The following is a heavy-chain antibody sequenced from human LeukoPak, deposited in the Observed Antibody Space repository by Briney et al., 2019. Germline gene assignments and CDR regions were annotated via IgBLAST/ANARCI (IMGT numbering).Heavy chain of an antibody. J-gene: IGHJ4*02. CDR3: ARAPVTSCRGAFCYPFDI. CDR2: TRRSDAGT. D-gene: IGHD2-15*01. CDR1: GFPFRRYA. V-gene: IGHV3-23*01. Sequence: GALQLSCGASGFPFRRYAMSWVRPAPGKGLEWVSATRRSDAGTYHAESVRGRFTISRDNSKNTLYLQMNSLRADDAAVYYCARAPVTSCRGAFCYPFDIWGQGTLVTVSS.